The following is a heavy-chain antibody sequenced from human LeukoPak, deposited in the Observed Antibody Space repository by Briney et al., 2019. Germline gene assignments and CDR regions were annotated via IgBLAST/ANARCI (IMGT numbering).Heavy chain of an antibody. CDR1: GFTVNSNY. D-gene: IGHD1-26*01. CDR2: VYSGDRT. V-gene: IGHV3-66*01. Sequence: TGGSLRLSCAASGFTVNSNYMSWVRQAPGKGLEWVSVVYSGDRTYYADSVKGRFTISRDDSTNTLYLLMNSLRAEDTAVYYCARGYLIDYWGQGTLATVSS. CDR3: ARGYLIDY. J-gene: IGHJ4*02.